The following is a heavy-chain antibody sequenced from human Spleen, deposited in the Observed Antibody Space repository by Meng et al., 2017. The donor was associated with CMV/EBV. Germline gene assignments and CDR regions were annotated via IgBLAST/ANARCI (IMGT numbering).Heavy chain of an antibody. Sequence: GESLKISCAASGFSFSSYGMQWVRQAPGKGLEWVAFIRYDGSNKYYVDSVKGRFTISRDNSKNTLHLQMNSLGAEDTAVYYCARDYCSTTSCYVGENGMDVWGQGTTVTVSS. V-gene: IGHV3-30*02. CDR3: ARDYCSTTSCYVGENGMDV. J-gene: IGHJ6*02. CDR2: IRYDGSNK. D-gene: IGHD2-2*01. CDR1: GFSFSSYG.